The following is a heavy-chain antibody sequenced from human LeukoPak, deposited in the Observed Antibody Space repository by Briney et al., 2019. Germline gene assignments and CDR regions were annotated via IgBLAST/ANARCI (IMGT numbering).Heavy chain of an antibody. Sequence: QAGGSLRPSCAASGFTFSSYAMNWVRQAPGRGLEWVSAISSRGGTSYYADSVKGRFTFSRDNSKNTLYLQMNSLRAEDTAVYYCAKGEMTTATPFDYWGQGTLVTVSS. CDR1: GFTFSSYA. CDR3: AKGEMTTATPFDY. CDR2: ISSRGGTS. D-gene: IGHD4-11*01. V-gene: IGHV3-23*01. J-gene: IGHJ4*02.